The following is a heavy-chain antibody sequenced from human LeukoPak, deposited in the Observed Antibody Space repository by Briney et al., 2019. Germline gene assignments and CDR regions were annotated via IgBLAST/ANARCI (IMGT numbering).Heavy chain of an antibody. CDR2: IYYKGTS. J-gene: IGHJ4*02. CDR3: ARFYGSGRVDY. CDR1: GGSISPYY. D-gene: IGHD3-10*01. Sequence: SETLSLTCTVSGGSISPYYWSWIRQPPGKGLEWIAYIYYKGTSSYNPSLKSRVTIAVDASKNQFSLRLSSVTAADTAVYYCARFYGSGRVDYWGQGTLVTVSS. V-gene: IGHV4-59*08.